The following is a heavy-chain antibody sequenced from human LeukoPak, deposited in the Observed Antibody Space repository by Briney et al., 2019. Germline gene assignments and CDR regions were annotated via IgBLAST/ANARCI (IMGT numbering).Heavy chain of an antibody. CDR3: ARKVVAKGYYYYYMDV. CDR2: IYYSGST. CDR1: GGSISSYY. V-gene: IGHV4-59*08. Sequence: SETLSLTCTVSGGSISSYYWSWIRQPPGKGLVWIGYIYYSGSTNYNPSLKSRVTISVDTSKNQFSLKLSSVTAADTAVYYCARKVVAKGYYYYYMDVWGKGTTVTVSS. J-gene: IGHJ6*03. D-gene: IGHD5-12*01.